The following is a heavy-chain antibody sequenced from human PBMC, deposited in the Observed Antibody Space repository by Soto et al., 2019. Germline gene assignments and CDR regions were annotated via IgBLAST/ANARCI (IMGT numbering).Heavy chain of an antibody. D-gene: IGHD6-6*01. CDR3: ATERIAARSFDY. Sequence: GASVKVSCKFSGDTLTELSMHCVRQAPGKGLEWMGGFDPEDGETIYAQKFQGRVTMTEDTSTDTAYMELSSLRSEDTAVYYCATERIAARSFDYWGQGTLVTVSS. V-gene: IGHV1-24*01. J-gene: IGHJ4*02. CDR1: GDTLTELS. CDR2: FDPEDGET.